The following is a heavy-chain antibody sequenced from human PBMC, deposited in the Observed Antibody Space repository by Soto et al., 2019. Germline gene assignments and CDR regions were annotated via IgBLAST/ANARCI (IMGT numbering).Heavy chain of an antibody. CDR2: VSDST. V-gene: IGHV3-23*01. D-gene: IGHD2-2*01. Sequence: EVQLLDSGGGLVQPGGSLRLSCAASVFTFSSYAMSWVRQAPGMGLEWVSTVSDSTYYADSVRGRFAISRDNSENTLYLQMNSLRVEDSAVYYCARSLGPSSHFFDYWGQGTLVTVSS. CDR3: ARSLGPSSHFFDY. J-gene: IGHJ4*02. CDR1: VFTFSSYA.